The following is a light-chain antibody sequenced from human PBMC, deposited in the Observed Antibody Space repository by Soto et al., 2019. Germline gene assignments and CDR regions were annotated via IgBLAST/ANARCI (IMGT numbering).Light chain of an antibody. V-gene: IGKV1-33*01. J-gene: IGKJ5*01. CDR2: DAS. Sequence: DLQMTQSPSSLSASVGDRVTITCQASQDISHYLNWYQQKPGKAPKFLVYDASNLEAGVPSRFSGSESGTDFSLTISSLQPEDIATYYCQQFDDLPITFGQGTRLEIK. CDR3: QQFDDLPIT. CDR1: QDISHY.